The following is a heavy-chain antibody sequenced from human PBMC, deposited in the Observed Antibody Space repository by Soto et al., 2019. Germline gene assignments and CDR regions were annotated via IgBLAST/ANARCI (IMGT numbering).Heavy chain of an antibody. CDR2: MNPTSGNT. D-gene: IGHD3-16*01. CDR3: ARATKGKIMASDY. J-gene: IGHJ4*01. V-gene: IGHV1-8*01. Sequence: QVQLVQSGAEVKKPGASVKVSCMASGYTFTSYDINWVRQATGQGFEWMGWMNPTSGNTGYAQKFQGRVTMTRNTSISTDYMEVSSLRSEDTAVYYCARATKGKIMASDYWGQGTLVTVSS. CDR1: GYTFTSYD.